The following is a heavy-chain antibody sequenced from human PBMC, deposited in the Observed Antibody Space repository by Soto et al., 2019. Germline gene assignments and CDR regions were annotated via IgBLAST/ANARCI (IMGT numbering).Heavy chain of an antibody. D-gene: IGHD2-21*01. J-gene: IGHJ4*02. V-gene: IGHV3-30-3*01. CDR1: GFTFSSYS. Sequence: QVQLVESGGGVVQPGRSLRLSCAASGFTFSSYSMHWVRQAPGKGLEWVAAMSFDGNSKYFADSVKGRFTISRDNSKNTLSLQMNRLGAGHSAVYYCARGRSVIDHDGFEYWGQGTLVTVSS. CDR2: MSFDGNSK. CDR3: ARGRSVIDHDGFEY.